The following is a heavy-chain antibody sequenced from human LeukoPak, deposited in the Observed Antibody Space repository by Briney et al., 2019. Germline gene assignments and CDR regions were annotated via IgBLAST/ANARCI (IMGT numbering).Heavy chain of an antibody. V-gene: IGHV1-18*01. CDR2: ISGYNANA. J-gene: IGHJ5*02. D-gene: IGHD2-2*01. CDR3: ARVGRGCSSIRCYWEDWFDP. CDR1: GYSFTNYG. Sequence: ASVKVSCKASGYSFTNYGITWIREAPGQGPQWLGWISGYNANAHYAQNVQGRVTLTTDTSTNTAYMELRGLTSDDTAMYYCARVGRGCSSIRCYWEDWFDPWGQGTLVIVSS.